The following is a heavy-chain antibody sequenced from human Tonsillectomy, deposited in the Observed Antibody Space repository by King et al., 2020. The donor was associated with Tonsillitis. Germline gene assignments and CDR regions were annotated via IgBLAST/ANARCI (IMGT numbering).Heavy chain of an antibody. CDR2: ISGGGGST. Sequence: VQLVESGGGLVQPGGSLRVSCAASGFTFSSYAMSWVRQAPGKGLEWVSLISGGGGSTYYADSVKGRFTISRDNSKNTLYLQMNSLRVEDTAVYYCAKDPTYYKTTYYFDYWRQGTLVTVSS. J-gene: IGHJ4*02. V-gene: IGHV3-23*04. CDR1: GFTFSSYA. CDR3: AKDPTYYKTTYYFDY. D-gene: IGHD3-10*01.